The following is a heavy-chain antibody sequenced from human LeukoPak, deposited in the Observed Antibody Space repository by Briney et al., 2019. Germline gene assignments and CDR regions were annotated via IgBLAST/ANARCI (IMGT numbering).Heavy chain of an antibody. D-gene: IGHD2-2*01. Sequence: GGSLRLSCAASGFTFSDYSMNWVRQAPGKGLEWISYVGISSGNTKYADSVKGRFTISGDKAKNSLYLQMNSLRVEDTAVYYCARDTKYAYDNWGQGTLVTVSS. CDR3: ARDTKYAYDN. V-gene: IGHV3-48*01. CDR2: VGISSGNT. J-gene: IGHJ4*02. CDR1: GFTFSDYS.